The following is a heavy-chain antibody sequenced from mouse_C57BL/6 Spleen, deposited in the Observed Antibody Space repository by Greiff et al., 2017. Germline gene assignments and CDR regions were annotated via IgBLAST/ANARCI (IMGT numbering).Heavy chain of an antibody. V-gene: IGHV1-85*01. CDR1: GYTFTSYD. J-gene: IGHJ3*01. CDR3: ARGGNYAWFAY. Sequence: QVQLKESGPELVKPGASVKLSCKASGYTFTSYDINWVKQRPGQGLEWIGWIYPRDGSTKYNEKFKGEATLTVDTSSSTAYMELHSLTSEDSAVYFCARGGNYAWFAYWGQGTLVTVSA. D-gene: IGHD2-1*01. CDR2: IYPRDGST.